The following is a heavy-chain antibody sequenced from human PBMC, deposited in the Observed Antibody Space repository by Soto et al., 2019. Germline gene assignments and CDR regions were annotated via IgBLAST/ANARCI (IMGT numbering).Heavy chain of an antibody. D-gene: IGHD5-12*01. CDR1: GFTFDDYA. J-gene: IGHJ3*02. V-gene: IGHV3-9*01. Sequence: GGSLRLSCAASGFTFDDYAMHWVRQAPGKGLEWDSVISWNSGSIGYAESVKGRLTISRDNAKNSLYLQMNSLRAEDTALYYCAKAYGIYGYDDAFDILGQGTMVTVSS. CDR2: ISWNSGSI. CDR3: AKAYGIYGYDDAFDI.